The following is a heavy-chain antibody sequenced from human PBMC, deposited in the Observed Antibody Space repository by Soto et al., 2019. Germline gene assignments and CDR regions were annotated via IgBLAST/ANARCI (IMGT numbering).Heavy chain of an antibody. V-gene: IGHV4-59*01. Sequence: SDAVSLTCTLCGGSISSYYWSWTGEPGGKGLEWIGYIYYSGSTNHNPSPKSRVTISVDTSKNQFSLKLSSVTAADTAVYHCARGGDYYYDRSGYPGYYFDYWGQGTLVTVS. D-gene: IGHD3-22*01. CDR2: IYYSGST. J-gene: IGHJ4*02. CDR3: ARGGDYYYDRSGYPGYYFDY. CDR1: GGSISSYY.